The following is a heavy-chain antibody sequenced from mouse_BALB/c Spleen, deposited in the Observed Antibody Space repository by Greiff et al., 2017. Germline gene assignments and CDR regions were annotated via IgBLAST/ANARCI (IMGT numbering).Heavy chain of an antibody. CDR1: GFTFSSFG. CDR2: ISSGSSTI. CDR3: ARSNGNFDV. J-gene: IGHJ1*01. Sequence: EVQRVESGGGLVQPGGSRKLSCAASGFTFSSFGMHWVRQAPEKGLEWVAYISSGSSTIYYADTVKGRFTISRDNPKNTLFLQMTSLRSEDTAMYYCARSNGNFDVWGAGTTVTVSS. V-gene: IGHV5-17*02.